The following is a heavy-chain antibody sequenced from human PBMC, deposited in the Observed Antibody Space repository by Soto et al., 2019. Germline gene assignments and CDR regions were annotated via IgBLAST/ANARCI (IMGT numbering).Heavy chain of an antibody. D-gene: IGHD2-15*01. J-gene: IGHJ6*02. Sequence: QVQLVQSGAEVKKPGSSVKVSCKAPGGTFSSYAISWVRQAPGQGLEWMGGIIPIFGTAKYAQKFQGRVTITADEYTSTGYMERSSLRSEDTAVYYCARSQGGSSSLDIYYYYYYGMDVWGQGTTVTVSS. V-gene: IGHV1-69*01. CDR2: IIPIFGTA. CDR1: GGTFSSYA. CDR3: ARSQGGSSSLDIYYYYYYGMDV.